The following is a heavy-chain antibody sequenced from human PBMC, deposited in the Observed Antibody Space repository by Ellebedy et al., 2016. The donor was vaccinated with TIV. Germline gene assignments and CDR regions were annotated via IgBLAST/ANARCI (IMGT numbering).Heavy chain of an antibody. D-gene: IGHD7-27*01. J-gene: IGHJ3*01. Sequence: GESLKISCAASGFTFSDYYMSWVRQAPGKGLEWVADIKEDGSEKSYVDSVKGRFTVSRDNAKISLYLQMNDLRAEDTAVYYCARKRANWGYPQSPFDVWGQGTMVTVSS. V-gene: IGHV3-7*01. CDR1: GFTFSDYY. CDR3: ARKRANWGYPQSPFDV. CDR2: IKEDGSEK.